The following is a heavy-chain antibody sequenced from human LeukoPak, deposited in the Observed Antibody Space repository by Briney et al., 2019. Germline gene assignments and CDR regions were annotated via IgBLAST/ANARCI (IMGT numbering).Heavy chain of an antibody. V-gene: IGHV3-7*01. J-gene: IGHJ3*02. D-gene: IGHD2-21*01. CDR1: GFTFSSYW. CDR3: ARDPRGVKAILGAFDI. Sequence: GGSLRLSCAASGFTFSSYWMSWVRQAPGKGLEWVANIKQDGSEKYYVDSVKGRFTISRDNAKNSLYLQMNSLRAEATAVYYCARDPRGVKAILGAFDIWGQGTTVTVSS. CDR2: IKQDGSEK.